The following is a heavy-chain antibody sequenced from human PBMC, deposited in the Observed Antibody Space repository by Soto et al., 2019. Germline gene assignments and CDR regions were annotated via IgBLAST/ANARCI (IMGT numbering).Heavy chain of an antibody. D-gene: IGHD1-26*01. V-gene: IGHV3-23*01. CDR1: GFRFRTRA. CDR2: IRPGGDST. Sequence: GSLRLSCAASGFRFRTRAMSWVRQAPGKGLEWVASIRPGGDSTYYADSVKGRFAVSRDNSNVTLYLQMDSLRVEDTAIYYCTTHEEGAPWAGGFDSWGQGTLFTVSS. CDR3: TTHEEGAPWAGGFDS. J-gene: IGHJ5*01.